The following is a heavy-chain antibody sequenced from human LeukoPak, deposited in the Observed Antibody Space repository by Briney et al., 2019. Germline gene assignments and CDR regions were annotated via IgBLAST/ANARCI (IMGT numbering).Heavy chain of an antibody. CDR1: GYTFTGYD. CDR2: MNPNSGNT. D-gene: IGHD6-6*01. V-gene: IGHV1-8*01. CDR3: ARDVAARPFYYYGMDV. J-gene: IGHJ6*02. Sequence: ASVKVSCKASGYTFTGYDVNWVRLATGQGLEWMGWMNPNSGNTGYAQKFQGRVTMTRNASISTAYMELSSLRSEDTAVYYCARDVAARPFYYYGMDVWGQGTTVTVSS.